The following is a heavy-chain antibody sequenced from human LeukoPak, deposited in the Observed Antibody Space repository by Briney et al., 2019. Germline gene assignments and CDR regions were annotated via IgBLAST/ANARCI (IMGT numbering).Heavy chain of an antibody. D-gene: IGHD3-10*01. CDR3: AKGRVDHYGLFDF. CDR1: GFTFSSYS. CDR2: ISSSSSTI. J-gene: IGHJ4*02. V-gene: IGHV3-48*01. Sequence: GGSLRLSCAASGFTFSSYSMNWVRQAPGKGLEWVSYISSSSSTIYYADSVKGRFTISRDNSKNTLYLQMNSLRADDTAVYYCAKGRVDHYGLFDFWGQGTLVTVSS.